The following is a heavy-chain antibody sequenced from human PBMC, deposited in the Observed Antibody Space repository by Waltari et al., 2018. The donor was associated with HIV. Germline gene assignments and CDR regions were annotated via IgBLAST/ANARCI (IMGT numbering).Heavy chain of an antibody. V-gene: IGHV4-59*01. J-gene: IGHJ5*02. CDR2: IYYSGST. D-gene: IGHD3-16*02. CDR1: GGSISSYY. Sequence: QVQLQESGPGLVKPSETLSLTCTVSGGSISSYYWSWIRQPPGKGLEWIGYIYYSGSTNYNPSLKSRVTRSVDTSKNQFSLKLSSVTAADTAVYYCACGYDYVWGSYRRGWFDPWGQGTLVTVSS. CDR3: ACGYDYVWGSYRRGWFDP.